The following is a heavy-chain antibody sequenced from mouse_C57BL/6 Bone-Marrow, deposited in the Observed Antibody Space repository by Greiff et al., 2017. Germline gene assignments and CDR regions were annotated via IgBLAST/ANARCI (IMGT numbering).Heavy chain of an antibody. CDR2: IYPGSGST. J-gene: IGHJ3*01. Sequence: QVQLPQPGAEPFKPGASVKMSCQASGYHLTSYWITRVKQRPGQGLEWIGDIYPGSGSTNYNEKVKSKATRTVDTSSSTAYMQLSSLTSEDSAVYYCARQLRGWFAYWGQGTLVTVSA. D-gene: IGHD3-2*02. CDR3: ARQLRGWFAY. CDR1: GYHLTSYW. V-gene: IGHV1-55*01.